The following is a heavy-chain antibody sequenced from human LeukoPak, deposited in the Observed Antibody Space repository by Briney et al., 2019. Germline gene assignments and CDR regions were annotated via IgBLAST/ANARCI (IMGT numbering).Heavy chain of an antibody. D-gene: IGHD3-22*01. J-gene: IGHJ6*03. Sequence: WGSLRLSCAASGFTFSNYAMNWVRQAPGKGLEWVSAISGSGGSTYYAVSVKGRFTISRDNSKNTLYLQMNSLRAEDTAVYYCAGVYDSSGYYYYYYYYMDVWGKGTTVTISS. V-gene: IGHV3-23*01. CDR2: ISGSGGST. CDR1: GFTFSNYA. CDR3: AGVYDSSGYYYYYYYYMDV.